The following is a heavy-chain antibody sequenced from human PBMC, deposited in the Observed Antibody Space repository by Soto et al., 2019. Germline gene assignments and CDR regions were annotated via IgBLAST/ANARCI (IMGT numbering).Heavy chain of an antibody. CDR2: ISGSGGST. CDR1: GFTFSSYA. D-gene: IGHD4-17*01. J-gene: IGHJ4*02. V-gene: IGHV3-23*01. Sequence: GGSLRLSCAASGFTFSSYAMIWVRQAPGKGLEWVSAISGSGGSTYYADSVKGRFTISRDNSKNTLYLQMNSLRAEDTAVYYCAKDLNYYGGNSDYWGQGTLVTVSS. CDR3: AKDLNYYGGNSDY.